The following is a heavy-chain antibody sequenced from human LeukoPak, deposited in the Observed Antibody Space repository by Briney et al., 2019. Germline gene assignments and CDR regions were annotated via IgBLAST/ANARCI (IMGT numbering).Heavy chain of an antibody. J-gene: IGHJ4*02. Sequence: SETLSLTCTVSAGSISSYYWSWIRQPPGKGLEWIGYIYYSGSTNYNPSLKSRVTISVDTSKNQFSLKLSSVTAADTAVYYCARGVYSGYDQEGFGYWGQGTLVTVSS. D-gene: IGHD5-12*01. CDR3: ARGVYSGYDQEGFGY. CDR1: AGSISSYY. CDR2: IYYSGST. V-gene: IGHV4-59*01.